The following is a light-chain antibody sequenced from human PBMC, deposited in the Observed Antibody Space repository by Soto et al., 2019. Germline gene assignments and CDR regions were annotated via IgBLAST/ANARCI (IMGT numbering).Light chain of an antibody. CDR1: ESIGIW. V-gene: IGKV1-5*03. CDR3: QQYKSSST. J-gene: IGKJ1*01. Sequence: DIQMTHSPSTLSASVGDRVTITCRASESIGIWLAWYQQKPGKAPNLLINKASSLQSEVPSRFSGSGSGTEFTLTITSLQPDDFGVYYCQQYKSSSTFGQGTKVDIK. CDR2: KAS.